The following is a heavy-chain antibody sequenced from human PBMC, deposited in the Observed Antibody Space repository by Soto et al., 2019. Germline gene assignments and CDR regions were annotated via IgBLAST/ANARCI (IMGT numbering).Heavy chain of an antibody. D-gene: IGHD2-8*01. Sequence: GGSLRLSCAASGFTFSNYGMYWVRQAPGKGLEWVAVISYDGSNKYYADSVKGRFTISRDNSKNTLYLQMNSLRAEDTAVYYCALYCTNGVCYTFDYWGQGTLVTVSS. CDR1: GFTFSNYG. CDR3: ALYCTNGVCYTFDY. CDR2: ISYDGSNK. J-gene: IGHJ4*02. V-gene: IGHV3-30*03.